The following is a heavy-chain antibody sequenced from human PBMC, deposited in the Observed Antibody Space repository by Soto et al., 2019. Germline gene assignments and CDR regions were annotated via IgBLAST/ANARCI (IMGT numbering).Heavy chain of an antibody. V-gene: IGHV5-51*01. CDR1: GYSFTSYW. J-gene: IGHJ6*02. Sequence: GESLKISCKGSGYSFTSYWIGLVRQMPGKGLECMGIIYPGDSDTRYSPSFQGQVTISADKSISTAYLQWSSLKASDTAMYYCARTAAAGKYYNGMDVWGQGTTVTVSS. CDR2: IYPGDSDT. CDR3: ARTAAAGKYYNGMDV. D-gene: IGHD6-13*01.